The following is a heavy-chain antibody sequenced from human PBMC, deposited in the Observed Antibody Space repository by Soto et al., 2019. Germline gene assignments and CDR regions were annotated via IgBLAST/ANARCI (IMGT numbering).Heavy chain of an antibody. D-gene: IGHD6-19*01. V-gene: IGHV3-30*18. CDR1: GFTFSSYG. CDR2: ISYDGSNK. Sequence: GGSLRLSCAASGFTFSSYGMHWVRQAPGKGLEWVAVISYDGSNKYYADTVKGRFTISRDNSKNTLNLQMNSQRDEDTDVYYCAKDHSRGQVDYWGQGTLVTVSS. CDR3: AKDHSRGQVDY. J-gene: IGHJ4*02.